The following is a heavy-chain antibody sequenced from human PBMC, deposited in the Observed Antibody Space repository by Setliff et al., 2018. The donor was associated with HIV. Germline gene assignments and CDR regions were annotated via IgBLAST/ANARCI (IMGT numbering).Heavy chain of an antibody. J-gene: IGHJ4*02. CDR2: ITSDGSST. CDR3: ARDVSVKHFSDTTSRTAVYYFDS. Sequence: GGSLRLSCAASGFTFSSYWMHWVRQAPGKGLVWVSRITSDGSSTSYADSVKGRFTISRDNAKNTLYLQMNSLRAEDTAVYYCARDVSVKHFSDTTSRTAVYYFDSWGQGTLVTAPQ. V-gene: IGHV3-74*01. CDR1: GFTFSSYW. D-gene: IGHD3-3*02.